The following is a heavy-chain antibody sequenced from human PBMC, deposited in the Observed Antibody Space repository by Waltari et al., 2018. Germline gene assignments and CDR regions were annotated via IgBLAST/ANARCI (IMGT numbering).Heavy chain of an antibody. CDR1: GGSFSGYY. Sequence: QVQLQQRGAGLLKPSETLSLTCAVYGGSFSGYYWRWIRQPPGKGLEWIRENNHSGSTNYNPSLKSRVTISVDTSKNQFSLKLSSVTAADTAVYYCARGVKYYGSGSYGDYWGQGTLVTVSS. CDR3: ARGVKYYGSGSYGDY. D-gene: IGHD3-10*01. V-gene: IGHV4-34*01. J-gene: IGHJ4*02. CDR2: NNHSGST.